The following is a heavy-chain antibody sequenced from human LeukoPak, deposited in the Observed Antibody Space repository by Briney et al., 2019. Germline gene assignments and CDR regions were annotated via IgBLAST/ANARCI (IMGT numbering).Heavy chain of an antibody. CDR2: INTGNGNT. V-gene: IGHV1-3*04. CDR3: AKDEGGRGGSYFYY. D-gene: IGHD1-26*01. J-gene: IGHJ4*02. Sequence: ASVKVSCKASGYTFTTYAIHWVRQAPGQGLEWMGWINTGNGNTEYSQKFQGRVTITRDTSANTAYMELSSLRSEDTALYYCAKDEGGRGGSYFYYWGLGTRVTVSS. CDR1: GYTFTTYA.